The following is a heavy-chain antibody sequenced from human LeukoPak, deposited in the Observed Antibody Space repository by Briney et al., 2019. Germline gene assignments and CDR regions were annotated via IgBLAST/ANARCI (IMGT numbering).Heavy chain of an antibody. CDR2: ISFSGSTI. V-gene: IGHV3-48*03. CDR1: GFTFSSYE. Sequence: GGSLRPSCAASGFTFSSYEMNWVRQAPGKGLEWVSYISFSGSTIYYADSVKGRFTISRDNAKNSLYVQMNSLRAEDTAVYYCARGGYYDSSGYYYVGYFHHWGQGTLVTVSS. CDR3: ARGGYYDSSGYYYVGYFHH. J-gene: IGHJ1*01. D-gene: IGHD3-22*01.